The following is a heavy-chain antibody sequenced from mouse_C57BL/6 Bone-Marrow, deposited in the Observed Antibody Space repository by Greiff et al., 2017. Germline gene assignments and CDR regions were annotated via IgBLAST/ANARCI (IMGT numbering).Heavy chain of an antibody. V-gene: IGHV1-7*01. Sequence: VQLQQSGAELVRPGASVKLSCTASGFNIKDDYMHWVKQRPGQGLEWIGYINPSSGYTKYNQKFKDKATLTADKSSSTAYMQLSSLTYEDSAVYYCATGGNYAWFAYWGQGTLVTVSA. D-gene: IGHD2-1*01. J-gene: IGHJ3*01. CDR1: GFNIKDDY. CDR2: INPSSGYT. CDR3: ATGGNYAWFAY.